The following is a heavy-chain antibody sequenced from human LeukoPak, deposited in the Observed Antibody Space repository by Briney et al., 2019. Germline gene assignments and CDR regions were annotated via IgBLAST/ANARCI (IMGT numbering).Heavy chain of an antibody. Sequence: EASVKVSCKASGYIFSDYYIQWVRQAPGQGLEWVGWVNPNSGGTTYAEKFQGRVTMTRATSITTAYMELSRLSSDDTALYYCARTYGSGTYSIAHYYSYYAMDVWGQGTTVTVSS. CDR3: ARTYGSGTYSIAHYYSYYAMDV. D-gene: IGHD3-10*01. CDR1: GYIFSDYY. V-gene: IGHV1-2*02. CDR2: VNPNSGGT. J-gene: IGHJ6*02.